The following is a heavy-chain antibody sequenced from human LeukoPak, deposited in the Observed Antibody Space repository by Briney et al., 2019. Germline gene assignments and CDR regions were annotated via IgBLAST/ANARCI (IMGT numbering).Heavy chain of an antibody. Sequence: GGSLRLSCVASGFTFTYSWMIWVRQATGEGLEWVANINQPGSQKYHVYSVKGRFTISRDNARNSLFLQMNSLTADDTAVYYCARGLGKGSSDYWGQGTLVTVSS. V-gene: IGHV3-7*03. CDR2: INQPGSQK. J-gene: IGHJ4*02. CDR3: ARGLGKGSSDY. CDR1: GFTFTYSW. D-gene: IGHD6-6*01.